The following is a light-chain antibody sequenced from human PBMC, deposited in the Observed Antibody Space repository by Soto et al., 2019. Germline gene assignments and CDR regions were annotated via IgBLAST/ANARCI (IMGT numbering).Light chain of an antibody. CDR1: QSLRSGD. V-gene: IGKV3-20*01. CDR3: HQYGTSPRT. Sequence: DIVLTQSPGTLSLSPGERATLSCRASQSLRSGDLACYQQIPGQAPGLLIYGASSRATGIPDGFSGSGSGTDFNLTVSRLAPEDFAVYYCHQYGTSPRTFGQGTKVDIK. CDR2: GAS. J-gene: IGKJ1*01.